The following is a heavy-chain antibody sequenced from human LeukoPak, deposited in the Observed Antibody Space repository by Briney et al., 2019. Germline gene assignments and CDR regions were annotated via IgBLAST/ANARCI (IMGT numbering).Heavy chain of an antibody. Sequence: GASVKVSCKASGYTFTSYGFSWVRQAPGQGLERLGWISAYDGNSNYAQKLQGRVTMTTDTSTSTAYMELRSLRPDDTAVYYCARWLGTTVVTPAFDIWGQGTMVTVSS. CDR2: ISAYDGNS. CDR1: GYTFTSYG. V-gene: IGHV1-18*01. D-gene: IGHD4-23*01. CDR3: ARWLGTTVVTPAFDI. J-gene: IGHJ3*02.